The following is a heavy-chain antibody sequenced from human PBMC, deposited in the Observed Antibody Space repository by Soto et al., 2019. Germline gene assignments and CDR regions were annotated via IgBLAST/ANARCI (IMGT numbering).Heavy chain of an antibody. Sequence: QLVQSGPEVKKPGSSVRDSCKDSGGLFSSFAISWVRQAPGQGLEWLGGIIPVFGTTNYPEKFQGRVTVTADESTNTAYMELTSLSSDDTAMYYWARGGGPYVWFNEFWGQGTLVTVSS. D-gene: IGHD3-16*01. CDR3: ARGGGPYVWFNEF. J-gene: IGHJ4*02. V-gene: IGHV1-69*12. CDR1: GGLFSSFA. CDR2: IIPVFGTT.